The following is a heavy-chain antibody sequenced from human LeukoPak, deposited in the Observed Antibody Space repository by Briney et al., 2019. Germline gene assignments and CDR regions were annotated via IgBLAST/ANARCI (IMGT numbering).Heavy chain of an antibody. CDR2: INPSGGRT. D-gene: IGHD5-18*01. J-gene: IGHJ6*03. Sequence: PGGSLRLSCAASGFTFSSYGMHWVRQAPGQGLEWMGLINPSGGRTTYAQKFQGRVTLTRDMSTSTVYMELSSLRSEDTAVYYCARGGDIHLWINYYYYMDVWGKGTTVTVSS. V-gene: IGHV1-46*01. CDR1: GFTFSSYG. CDR3: ARGGDIHLWINYYYYMDV.